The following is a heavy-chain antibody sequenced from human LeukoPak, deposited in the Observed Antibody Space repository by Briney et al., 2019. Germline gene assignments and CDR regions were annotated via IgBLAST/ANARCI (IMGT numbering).Heavy chain of an antibody. CDR1: GFTFDDYA. J-gene: IGHJ4*02. V-gene: IGHV3-9*03. CDR3: AKGTKWEPTYYFDY. D-gene: IGHD1-26*01. Sequence: PGRSLRLSCAASGFTFDDYAMHWVRQAPGKGLEWVSGISWNSGSIGYADSVKGRFTISRDNAKNSLYLQMNSLRAEDMALYYCAKGTKWEPTYYFDYWGQGTLVTVSS. CDR2: ISWNSGSI.